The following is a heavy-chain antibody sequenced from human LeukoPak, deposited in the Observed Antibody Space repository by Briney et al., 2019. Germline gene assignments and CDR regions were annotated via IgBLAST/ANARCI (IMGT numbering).Heavy chain of an antibody. CDR1: GYSFTSYW. D-gene: IGHD2-21*02. J-gene: IGHJ3*02. CDR2: IYPGNSDT. Sequence: GESLKISCKTSGYSFTSYWIHWVRQMPGKELEWMGSIYPGNSDTRYSPSFQGHVTISADSSSSTAYLQWSSLKASDAAMYYCARRNPMTQDAFDIWGQGTMVTVSS. CDR3: ARRNPMTQDAFDI. V-gene: IGHV5-78*01.